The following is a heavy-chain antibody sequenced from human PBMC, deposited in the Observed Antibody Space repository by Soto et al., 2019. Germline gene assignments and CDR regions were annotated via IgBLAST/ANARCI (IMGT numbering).Heavy chain of an antibody. D-gene: IGHD6-6*01. CDR3: ARQAARQPYYYYSYGMDV. CDR1: GGSFSGYY. V-gene: IGHV4-34*01. CDR2: INHSGST. Sequence: QVQLQQWGAGLLKPSETLSLTCAVYGGSFSGYYWSWIRQPPGKGLEWIGEINHSGSTNYNPSLKSGVTLSVDTSKNQYALKPSSVPAADTAVYYCARQAARQPYYYYSYGMDVWGQGTTVTVSS. J-gene: IGHJ6*02.